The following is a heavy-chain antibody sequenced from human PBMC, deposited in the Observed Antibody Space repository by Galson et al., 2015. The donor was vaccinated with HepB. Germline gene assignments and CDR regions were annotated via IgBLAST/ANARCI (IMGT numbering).Heavy chain of an antibody. D-gene: IGHD2/OR15-2a*01. CDR2: IRTNGATI. Sequence: SLLPSGAASGCTFSSSTKGGVRQAPEEGLQWVSSIRTNGATINHTDSVKGRFTVARDNARNAVFLQMTSLRAEDTAVYYCATTKFGNGTYWTFEIWGQGTLVTVSS. CDR1: GCTFSSST. J-gene: IGHJ3*02. V-gene: IGHV3-48*04. CDR3: ATTKFGNGTYWTFEI.